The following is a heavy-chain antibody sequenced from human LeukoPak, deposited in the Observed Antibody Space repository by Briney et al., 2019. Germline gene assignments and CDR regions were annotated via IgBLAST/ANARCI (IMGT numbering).Heavy chain of an antibody. V-gene: IGHV3-30*04. CDR1: GFTFSTYA. CDR3: AKDGDIAAADYYFDY. J-gene: IGHJ4*02. D-gene: IGHD6-13*01. Sequence: GRSLRLSCAASGFTFSTYAIHWVRQAPGKGLEWVAVISYDGRDKHHADSVKGRFTISRDNSKNTLYLQMNSLRAEDTAVYYCAKDGDIAAADYYFDYWGQGTLVTVCS. CDR2: ISYDGRDK.